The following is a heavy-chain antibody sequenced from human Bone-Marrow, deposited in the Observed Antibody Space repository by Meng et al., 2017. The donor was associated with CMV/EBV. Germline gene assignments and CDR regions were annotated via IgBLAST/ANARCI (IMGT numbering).Heavy chain of an antibody. CDR2: INPSGGST. J-gene: IGHJ5*02. D-gene: IGHD7-27*01. V-gene: IGHV1-46*01. CDR3: ARIGGRGLAGS. Sequence: ASVKVSCKASGYTFTSYYMHWVRQAPGQGLEWMGIINPSGGSTSYAQKFQGRVTMTRDTSTSTVYMELSRLRSEDTAVYYCARIGGRGLAGSWGQGTVVTCSS. CDR1: GYTFTSYY.